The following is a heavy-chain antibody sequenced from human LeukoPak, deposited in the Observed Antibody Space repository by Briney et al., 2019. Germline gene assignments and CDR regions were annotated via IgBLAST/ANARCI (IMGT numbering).Heavy chain of an antibody. CDR1: GDSISGHY. D-gene: IGHD3-10*01. CDR3: ARTYHYGSGSYFLFGF. CDR2: IYYSGST. J-gene: IGHJ4*02. Sequence: SETLSLTCTVSGDSISGHYWSWIRQPPGTGLEWIGYIYYSGSTDYNPSLKSRVTISVDTSKNQFSLKLSSVTAADTAVYYCARTYHYGSGSYFLFGFWGQGTLVTVSS. V-gene: IGHV4-59*11.